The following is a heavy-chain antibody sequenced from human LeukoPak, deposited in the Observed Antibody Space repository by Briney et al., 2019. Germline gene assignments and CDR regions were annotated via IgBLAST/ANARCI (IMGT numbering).Heavy chain of an antibody. CDR1: GFTFSSYA. Sequence: GGSLRLSCAASGFTFSSYAMSWVRQAPGKGLEWVSAISGSGGSTYYADSVKGRFTISRDNSKNTLYLQMNSLRAEDTAVYYCAKTIDYDSSGYPTTPYFDYWGQGTLVTVSS. J-gene: IGHJ4*02. D-gene: IGHD3-22*01. V-gene: IGHV3-23*01. CDR3: AKTIDYDSSGYPTTPYFDY. CDR2: ISGSGGST.